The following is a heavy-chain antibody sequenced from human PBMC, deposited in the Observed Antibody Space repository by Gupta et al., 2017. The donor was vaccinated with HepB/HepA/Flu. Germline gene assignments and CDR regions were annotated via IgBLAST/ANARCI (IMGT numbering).Heavy chain of an antibody. J-gene: IGHJ4*02. CDR3: AKDGEYSSSWYYFDY. Sequence: EVQLVESGGGVVQPGGSLRLSCAASGFTFDDYAMHWVRQAPGKGLEWVSLISGDGGSTYYADSVKGRFTISRDNSKNSLYLQMNSLRTEDTALYYCAKDGEYSSSWYYFDYWGQGTLVTVSS. CDR1: GFTFDDYA. CDR2: ISGDGGST. D-gene: IGHD6-13*01. V-gene: IGHV3-43*02.